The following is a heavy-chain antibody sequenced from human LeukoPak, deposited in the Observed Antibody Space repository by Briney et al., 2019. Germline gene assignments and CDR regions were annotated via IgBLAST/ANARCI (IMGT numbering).Heavy chain of an antibody. V-gene: IGHV1-69*15. J-gene: IGHJ4*02. CDR2: IIPIFGTA. Sequence: SVKVSCKASGGTFSRHPVSWVRQAPGQGLEWMGRIIPIFGTANYAQKFQGRVTITADESTSTAYMELRSLRSDDTAIYYCARHIGYYYGSGSGYWGQGTLVTVSS. D-gene: IGHD3-10*01. CDR1: GGTFSRHP. CDR3: ARHIGYYYGSGSGY.